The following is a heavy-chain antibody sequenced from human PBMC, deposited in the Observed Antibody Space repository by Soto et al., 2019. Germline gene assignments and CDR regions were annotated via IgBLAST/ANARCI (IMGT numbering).Heavy chain of an antibody. CDR1: GGSISSYY. Sequence: SETLSLTCTVSGGSISSYYWSWIRQPPGKGLEWIGEINYSGSTNYNPSLKSRVTISVETSKNQFSLKLSSVTAADTAVYYCARGRHNWNDVHRGGGDVWGKGTTVTVSS. CDR3: ARGRHNWNDVHRGGGDV. CDR2: INYSGST. D-gene: IGHD1-1*01. V-gene: IGHV4-59*12. J-gene: IGHJ6*04.